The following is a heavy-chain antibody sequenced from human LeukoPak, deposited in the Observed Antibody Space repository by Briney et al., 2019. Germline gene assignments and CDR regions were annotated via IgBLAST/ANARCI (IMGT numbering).Heavy chain of an antibody. CDR3: ARVVGPGLSYGYFDY. J-gene: IGHJ4*02. CDR1: GFTFSTYS. Sequence: PGGSLRLSCAPSGFTFSTYSMNRVRQAPGKGLEWVSSISSSSSYIYYADSVKGRFTISRDNAKNSLYLQMNSLRAEDTAVYYCARVVGPGLSYGYFDYWGQGTLVTVSS. CDR2: ISSSSSYI. V-gene: IGHV3-21*01. D-gene: IGHD5-18*01.